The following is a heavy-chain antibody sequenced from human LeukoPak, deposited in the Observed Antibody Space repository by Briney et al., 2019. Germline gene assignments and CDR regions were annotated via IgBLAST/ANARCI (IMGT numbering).Heavy chain of an antibody. D-gene: IGHD4-23*01. CDR2: ISSTASSI. Sequence: GGSLRLSCAASGFTFSSYSMSWVRQAPGKGLEWVSYISSTASSIYYADYVKGRLTISRDNAKNSLYLQMNTLRAEDTAVYYCARDVTYHGGDWFDPWGQGTLVTVSS. CDR3: ARDVTYHGGDWFDP. J-gene: IGHJ5*02. CDR1: GFTFSSYS. V-gene: IGHV3-48*04.